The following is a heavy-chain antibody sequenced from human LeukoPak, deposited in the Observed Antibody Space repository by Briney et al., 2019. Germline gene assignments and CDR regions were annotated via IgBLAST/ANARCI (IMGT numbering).Heavy chain of an antibody. CDR1: GYTFTSYG. V-gene: IGHV1-18*01. CDR2: ISAYNGNT. CDR3: ARVWIQLWSEYYFDY. Sequence: GASVKVSCKASGYTFTSYGISWVRQAPGQGLEGMGWISAYNGNTNYAQKLQCRVTMTTDTSTSTAYMELRSLRSDDTAVYYCARVWIQLWSEYYFDYWGQGTLVTVSS. J-gene: IGHJ4*02. D-gene: IGHD5-18*01.